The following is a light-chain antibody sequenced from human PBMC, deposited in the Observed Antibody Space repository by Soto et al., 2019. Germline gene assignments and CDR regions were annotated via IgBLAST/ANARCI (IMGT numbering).Light chain of an antibody. CDR3: QHYVGTVPCT. CDR1: QSVSTSY. Sequence: EIVLTQSPGTLSLSPGERATLSCRASQSVSTSYSAWYQQKPGQAPRLLISGASRRATGIPDRFSGSGSGTDFTLTITRLEPEDFAVYYCQHYVGTVPCTFGQGTKVEIK. CDR2: GAS. V-gene: IGKV3-20*01. J-gene: IGKJ1*01.